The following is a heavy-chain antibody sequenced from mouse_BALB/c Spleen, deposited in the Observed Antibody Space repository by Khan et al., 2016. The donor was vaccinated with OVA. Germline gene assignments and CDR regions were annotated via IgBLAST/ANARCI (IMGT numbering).Heavy chain of an antibody. CDR2: VSTGGSYT. V-gene: IGHV5-6*01. D-gene: IGHD1-1*01. J-gene: IGHJ3*01. Sequence: EVELVESGGDLVKPGGSLKLSCAASGFTFSTYGMSWVRQAPDKRLEWVATVSTGGSYTYYPDSVKGRFTISRDNAKNTLYLQMCGLRSVDTAMFYCTRLAYYYDSEGFAYWGQGTLVTVSA. CDR3: TRLAYYYDSEGFAY. CDR1: GFTFSTYG.